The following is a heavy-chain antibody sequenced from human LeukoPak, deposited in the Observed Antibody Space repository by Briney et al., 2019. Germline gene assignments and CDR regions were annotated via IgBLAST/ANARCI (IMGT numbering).Heavy chain of an antibody. D-gene: IGHD6-19*01. CDR2: IYSGGST. CDR1: GFTVSSNY. Sequence: GGSLRLSCAASGFTVSSNYMSWVRQAPGKGLEWVSVIYSGGSTYYADSVKGRFTISRDNSKNTLYLQMNSLRAEDTAVYYCARAVADTRNGLDIWGQGTMVTVSS. CDR3: ARAVADTRNGLDI. V-gene: IGHV3-66*01. J-gene: IGHJ3*02.